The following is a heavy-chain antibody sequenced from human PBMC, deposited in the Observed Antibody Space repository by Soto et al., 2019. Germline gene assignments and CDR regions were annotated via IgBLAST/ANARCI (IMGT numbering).Heavy chain of an antibody. CDR2: IWYDGSNK. J-gene: IGHJ6*02. Sequence: QVQLVESGGGVVQPGRSLRLSCAASGFTFSSYGMHWVRQAPGKGLEWVAVIWYDGSNKYYADSVKGRFTISRDNSKNXLXLXXNSLRAEDTVVYYCARDKYSPRWGVQLERGYGMDVWGQGTTVTVSS. CDR1: GFTFSSYG. D-gene: IGHD1-1*01. CDR3: ARDKYSPRWGVQLERGYGMDV. V-gene: IGHV3-33*01.